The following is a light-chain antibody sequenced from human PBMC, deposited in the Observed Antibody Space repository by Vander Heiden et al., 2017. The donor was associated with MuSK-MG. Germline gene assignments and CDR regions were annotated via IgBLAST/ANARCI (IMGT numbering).Light chain of an antibody. CDR1: QSVSSN. V-gene: IGKV3-15*01. CDR2: GAS. CDR3: QQDYNWPRT. Sequence: EMVMTQSPATLSVSPGERATLSCRASQSVSSNLAWYQQKPGQAPRLLIYGASIRATGIPARFSGSGSGTEFTLTISSLQSEDFAVYYCQQDYNWPRTFGQGTRLEIK. J-gene: IGKJ5*01.